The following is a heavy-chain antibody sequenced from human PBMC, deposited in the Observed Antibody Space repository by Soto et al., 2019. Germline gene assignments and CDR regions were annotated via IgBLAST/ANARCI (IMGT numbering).Heavy chain of an antibody. CDR1: GFTFSSYS. CDR3: ARVAVAGHYWYFDL. V-gene: IGHV3-48*01. J-gene: IGHJ2*01. CDR2: ISSSSSIM. Sequence: EVQLVESGGGLVQPGGSLRLSCAASGFTFSSYSMNWVRQAPGKGLKWVSDISSSSSIMYYADSVKGRFTISRDNAKNSLYLQMNSLRAEDTAVYYCARVAVAGHYWYFDLWGRGTLVTVSS. D-gene: IGHD6-19*01.